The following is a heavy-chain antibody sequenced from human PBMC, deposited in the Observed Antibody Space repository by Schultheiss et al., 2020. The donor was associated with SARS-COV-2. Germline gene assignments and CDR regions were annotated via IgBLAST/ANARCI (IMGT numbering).Heavy chain of an antibody. CDR2: IYYSGST. CDR3: ARVGSEIAVAGSIDY. V-gene: IGHV4-61*05. J-gene: IGHJ4*02. D-gene: IGHD6-19*01. Sequence: SETLSLTCTVSGGSISSSSYYWSWIRQPPGKGLEWIEYIYYSGSTNYNPSLKSRVTISVDTSKNQFSLQLNSVTPEDTAVYYCARVGSEIAVAGSIDYWGQGTLVTVSS. CDR1: GGSISSSSYY.